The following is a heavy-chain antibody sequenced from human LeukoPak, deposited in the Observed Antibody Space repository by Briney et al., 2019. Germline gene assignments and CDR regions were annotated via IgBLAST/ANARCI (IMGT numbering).Heavy chain of an antibody. D-gene: IGHD1-7*01. CDR3: ARDRGGTA. CDR1: GFTFNSYG. CDR2: ISSSSNAI. Sequence: WGSLRLSCAASGFTFNSYGMNWVRQAPGKGLEWLSYISSSSNAIYYTDSVRGRFTISRDNAKNSLYLQMNSLRDEDTAVYYCARDRGGTAWGQGTLVTVSS. V-gene: IGHV3-48*02. J-gene: IGHJ5*02.